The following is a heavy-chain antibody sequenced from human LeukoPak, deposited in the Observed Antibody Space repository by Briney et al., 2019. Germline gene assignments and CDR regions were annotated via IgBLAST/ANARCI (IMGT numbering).Heavy chain of an antibody. J-gene: IGHJ4*02. CDR1: GFIFSSYG. D-gene: IGHD2-2*01. V-gene: IGHV3-64*01. Sequence: PGRSLRLSCVASGFIFSSYGMHWVRQAPGKGLEYVSGITSNGGSTYYGNSVKGRFTISRDNSKNTLYLQMGSLRAEDMAVYYCARGGYCSSTSCYVDYWGQGTLVTVSS. CDR2: ITSNGGST. CDR3: ARGGYCSSTSCYVDY.